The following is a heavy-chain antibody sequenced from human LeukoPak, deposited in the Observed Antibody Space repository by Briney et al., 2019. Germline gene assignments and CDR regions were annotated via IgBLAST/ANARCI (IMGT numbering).Heavy chain of an antibody. CDR3: ARGRYYYDSSGPPYDY. CDR1: GYTFTSYY. J-gene: IGHJ4*02. CDR2: ISAYNGNT. D-gene: IGHD3-22*01. Sequence: ASVKVSCKASGYTFTSYYMHWVRQAPGQGLEWMGWISAYNGNTNYAQKLQGRVTMTTDTSTSTAYMELRSLRSDDTAVYYCARGRYYYDSSGPPYDYWGQGTLVTVSS. V-gene: IGHV1-18*04.